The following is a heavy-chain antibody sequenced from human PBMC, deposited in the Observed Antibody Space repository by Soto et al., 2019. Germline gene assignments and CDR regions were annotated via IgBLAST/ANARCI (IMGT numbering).Heavy chain of an antibody. Sequence: QVQLVQSGAELKKPGSSVKVSCRASGATFSISVFNWVRQAPGQGLEWMGGIISMFGTPNYSQKFQGRVTFTAYESTSTGYMELNNLRSDDTAIYYCARDLRGGYEPGDYWGQGTQGTVSS. CDR2: IISMFGTP. CDR1: GATFSISV. D-gene: IGHD5-12*01. CDR3: ARDLRGGYEPGDY. J-gene: IGHJ4*02. V-gene: IGHV1-69*12.